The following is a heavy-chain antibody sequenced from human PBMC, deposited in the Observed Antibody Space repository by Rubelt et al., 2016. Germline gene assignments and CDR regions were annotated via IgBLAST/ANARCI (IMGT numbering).Heavy chain of an antibody. Sequence: QVQLQQWGAGLLKPSETLSLTCAVYGGSFSGYYWSWIRQPPGKGLEWIGDINHSGSTNYNPSLKSRVTISVDTYKNQFSLKLSSVTAADTAVYYCARGGLRWYHRWGQGTLVTVSS. D-gene: IGHD4-23*01. V-gene: IGHV4-34*01. J-gene: IGHJ4*02. CDR1: GGSFSGYY. CDR3: ARGGLRWYHR. CDR2: INHSGST.